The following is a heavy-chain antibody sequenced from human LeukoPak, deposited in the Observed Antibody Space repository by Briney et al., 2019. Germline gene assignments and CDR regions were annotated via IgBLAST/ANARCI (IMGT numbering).Heavy chain of an antibody. D-gene: IGHD2-15*01. J-gene: IGHJ4*02. CDR1: GYTFTSYG. Sequence: ASVKVSCKASGYTFTSYGISCVRQAPGQGLEWMGWISAYNGNTNYAQKLQGRVTMTTDTSTSTAYMELRSLRSDDTAVYYCARDHSPYCSGGSCYCGYWGQGTLVTVSS. CDR3: ARDHSPYCSGGSCYCGY. CDR2: ISAYNGNT. V-gene: IGHV1-18*01.